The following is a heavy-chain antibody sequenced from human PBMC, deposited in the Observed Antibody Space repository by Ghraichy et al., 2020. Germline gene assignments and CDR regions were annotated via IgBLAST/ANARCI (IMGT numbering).Heavy chain of an antibody. V-gene: IGHV4-59*01. CDR1: GGAISSYY. Sequence: SETLSLTCTVSGGAISSYYWSWIRQPPGKGLEWIGYIYFSGSTNYNPSLKSRVTISVDTSKNQFSLKLSSVTAADTAVYYCARVVGYCTNGVCYGLRIIDSWGQGTLVTVSS. D-gene: IGHD2-8*01. CDR2: IYFSGST. J-gene: IGHJ4*02. CDR3: ARVVGYCTNGVCYGLRIIDS.